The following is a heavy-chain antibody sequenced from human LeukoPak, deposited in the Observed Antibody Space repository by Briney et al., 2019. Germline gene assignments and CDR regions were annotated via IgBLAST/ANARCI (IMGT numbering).Heavy chain of an antibody. V-gene: IGHV1-2*02. Sequence: ASVKVSCKASGYTFTDYYIHWVRQAPGQGLEWMGWINPNSGGTNYAQKFQGRVSMTRDTSIGTAYMELGRLTSDDAAVYYCAREYVVLVPAALGDLGYWGQGTLVTVSS. CDR2: INPNSGGT. CDR1: GYTFTDYY. D-gene: IGHD2-2*01. CDR3: AREYVVLVPAALGDLGY. J-gene: IGHJ4*02.